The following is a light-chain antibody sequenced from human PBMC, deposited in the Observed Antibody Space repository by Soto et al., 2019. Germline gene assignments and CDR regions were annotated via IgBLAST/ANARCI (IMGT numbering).Light chain of an antibody. Sequence: NFMLTQPRSVSESPGKTLSISCTRSSGSIANNYVQWYQQRPGSAPTTVIYENNQRLSGVPDRFSGSTDGSSNSASLTISGLQTEEEADYYCQSYDSDFVVFGGGTKLTV. CDR3: QSYDSDFVV. CDR2: ENN. CDR1: SGSIANNY. V-gene: IGLV6-57*04. J-gene: IGLJ2*01.